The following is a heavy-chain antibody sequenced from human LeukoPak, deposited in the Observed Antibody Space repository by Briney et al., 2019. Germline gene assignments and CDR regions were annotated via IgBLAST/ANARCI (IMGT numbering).Heavy chain of an antibody. CDR3: ARGDDFWSGTDY. CDR1: GGSFSGYY. J-gene: IGHJ4*02. V-gene: IGHV4-59*10. CDR2: IYTSGST. D-gene: IGHD3-3*01. Sequence: SETLSLTCAVYGGSFSGYYCSWIRQPPGKGLEWIGRIYTSGSTNYNPSLKSRVTMSVDTSKNQFSLKLSSVTAADTAVYYCARGDDFWSGTDYWGQGTLVTVSS.